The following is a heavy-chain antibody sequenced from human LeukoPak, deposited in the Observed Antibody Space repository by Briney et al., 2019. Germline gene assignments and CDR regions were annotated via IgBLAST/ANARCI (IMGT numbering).Heavy chain of an antibody. D-gene: IGHD2-2*01. CDR2: IRDDGSNK. CDR1: GFTLRSYG. J-gene: IGHJ3*02. V-gene: IGHV3-30*02. Sequence: GGSLRLSCAASGFTLRSYGMHWARQAPGKGLERVSFIRDDGSNKYYVDSVKGRFTASRDDSKDTLYLQLNSLRPEDTAVYYCAKDLHQVFDIWGQGTMVTVSS. CDR3: AKDLHQVFDI.